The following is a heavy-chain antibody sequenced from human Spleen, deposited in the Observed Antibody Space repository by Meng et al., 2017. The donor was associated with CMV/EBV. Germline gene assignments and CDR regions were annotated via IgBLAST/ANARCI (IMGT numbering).Heavy chain of an antibody. CDR3: SREGVAVAVALFDY. Sequence: QAQLQWTLPGLGNPLQTLSPSCAVSCDGFCSNCAGWNMIRQSPSRGHEWLGMTYYKSKWYNEYAVSVKNRITINPDTSKIQFSLQLNSVMPEDTAVYYCSREGVAVAVALFDYWCQGTLVTVSS. CDR1: CDGFCSNCAG. J-gene: IGHJ4*02. CDR2: TYYKSKWYN. V-gene: IGHV6-1*01. D-gene: IGHD6-19*01.